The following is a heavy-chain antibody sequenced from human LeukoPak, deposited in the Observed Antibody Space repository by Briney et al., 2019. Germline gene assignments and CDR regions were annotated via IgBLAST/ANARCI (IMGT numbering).Heavy chain of an antibody. CDR1: GFTFGSFA. D-gene: IGHD2-2*01. V-gene: IGHV3-23*01. Sequence: PGGSLRLSCEASGFTFGSFAMSWVRQAPGKGLEWLSGISASGHYIYQADSVKGRFTISRDKSKNTLYIEMNSLRAEDTAVYYCARDGAWGDYQFYFYMDVWGKGTTVTVSS. J-gene: IGHJ6*03. CDR3: ARDGAWGDYQFYFYMDV. CDR2: ISASGHYI.